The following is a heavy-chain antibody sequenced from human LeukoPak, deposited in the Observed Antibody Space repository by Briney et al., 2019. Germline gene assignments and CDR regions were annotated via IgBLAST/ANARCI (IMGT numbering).Heavy chain of an antibody. CDR2: ISAYNGNT. CDR1: GYTFTNYG. J-gene: IGHJ5*02. CDR3: ARGSGSMVRGVIMGENWFDP. D-gene: IGHD3-10*01. Sequence: ASVKVSFKASGYTFTNYGISWARQAPGQGLEWMGWISAYNGNTNYAQKVQGRVTMTTDTSTSTAYMELRSLRSDDTAVYYCARGSGSMVRGVIMGENWFDPWGQGTLVTVSS. V-gene: IGHV1-18*04.